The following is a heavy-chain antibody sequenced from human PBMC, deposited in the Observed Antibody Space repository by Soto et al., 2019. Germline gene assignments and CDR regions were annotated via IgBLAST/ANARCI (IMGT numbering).Heavy chain of an antibody. V-gene: IGHV3-23*01. CDR3: SRDQLYYNDISGRPLNAFDV. J-gene: IGHJ3*01. D-gene: IGHD3-22*01. Sequence: PGGSLRLSCAASGFTFSSYAINWVRQAPGKGLEWVSTISGSGGSTYYADSVKGRFTISRDNAKNSLYLQMNSLRAEDTAVYYCSRDQLYYNDISGRPLNAFDVWGQGTMVTVSS. CDR2: ISGSGGST. CDR1: GFTFSSYA.